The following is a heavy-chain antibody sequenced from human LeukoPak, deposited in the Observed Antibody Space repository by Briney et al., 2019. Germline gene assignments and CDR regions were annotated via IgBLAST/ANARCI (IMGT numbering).Heavy chain of an antibody. V-gene: IGHV5-51*01. CDR3: ARGTGYSSFDY. J-gene: IGHJ4*02. CDR2: IYPSDSDT. D-gene: IGHD6-13*01. CDR1: GYSFTSYW. Sequence: GESLKISCKGSGYSFTSYWIGWVRQMPGKGLEWMGIIYPSDSDTRYSPSLQGQATISSDKSISTAYLQWSSLKASDTAMYYCARGTGYSSFDYWGQGTLVTVSS.